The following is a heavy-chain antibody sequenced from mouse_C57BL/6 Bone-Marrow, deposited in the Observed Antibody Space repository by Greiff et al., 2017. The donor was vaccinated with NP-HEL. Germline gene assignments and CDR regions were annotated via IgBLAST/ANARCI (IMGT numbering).Heavy chain of an antibody. V-gene: IGHV8-12*01. CDR3: ARSYSNYEYFDV. D-gene: IGHD2-5*01. J-gene: IGHJ1*03. Sequence: QVTLKESGPGILQSSQTLSLTCSFSGFSLSTSGMGVSWIRQPSGKGLEWLAHIYWDDDKRYNPSLKSRLTISKDTSRNQVFLKITSVDTADTATDYCARSYSNYEYFDVWGTGTTVTVSS. CDR2: IYWDDDK. CDR1: GFSLSTSGMG.